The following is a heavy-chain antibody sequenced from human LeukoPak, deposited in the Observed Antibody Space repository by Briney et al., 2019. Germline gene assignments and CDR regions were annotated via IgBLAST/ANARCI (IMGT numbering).Heavy chain of an antibody. V-gene: IGHV3-23*01. CDR3: ATPVFHGSDPCLYYYYMDV. CDR2: ISGSGGGST. J-gene: IGHJ6*03. Sequence: GGSLRLSCTVSGFTVSSNSMSWVRQAPGKGLEWVSAISGSGGGSTYYADSVKGRFTISRDNSKNTLYLQMNSLRAEDTAVYYCATPVFHGSDPCLYYYYMDVWGKGTTVTISS. CDR1: GFTVSSNS. D-gene: IGHD3-10*01.